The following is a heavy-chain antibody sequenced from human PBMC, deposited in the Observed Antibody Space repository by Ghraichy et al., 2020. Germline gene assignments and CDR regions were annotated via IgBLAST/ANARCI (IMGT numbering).Heavy chain of an antibody. CDR3: AKQVDATTIFND. Sequence: ESLNISCAASGFTVSSNYMSWIRQAPGKGLEWVSALYGDGRTFYADSVKGRATISGDNSQNTLFLQMNNLRADDTAKYYCAKQVDATTIFNDWGQGTLVTVSS. D-gene: IGHD5-24*01. CDR1: GFTVSSNY. V-gene: IGHV3-53*01. J-gene: IGHJ4*02. CDR2: LYGDGRT.